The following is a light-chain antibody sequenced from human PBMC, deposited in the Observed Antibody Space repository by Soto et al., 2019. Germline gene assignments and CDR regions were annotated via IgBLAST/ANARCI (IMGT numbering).Light chain of an antibody. CDR2: GAS. CDR3: QQYDESFLAYT. CDR1: QSVSSN. Sequence: EIVKAKSQSCLSLSPRRIAPLYCRAIQSVSSNLAWYQQKLGQAPRLLIYGASTRATGIPARFSGSGSGTDFTLTISRLEPEDSAVYYCQQYDESFLAYTLGQGTRLEIK. V-gene: IGKV3D-15*01. J-gene: IGKJ5*01.